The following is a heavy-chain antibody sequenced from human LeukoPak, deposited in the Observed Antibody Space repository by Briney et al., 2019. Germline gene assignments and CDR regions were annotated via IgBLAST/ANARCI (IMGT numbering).Heavy chain of an antibody. CDR1: GFTFSSYS. V-gene: IGHV3-21*01. J-gene: IGHJ4*02. CDR3: AREWEYYDILTGTTASFDY. CDR2: ISSSSSYI. D-gene: IGHD3-9*01. Sequence: GGSLRLSCAASGFTFSSYSTNWVRQAPGRGLEWVASISSSSSYIHYADSVKGRFTISRDNAKSSLYLQMNRLRAEDTAVYYCAREWEYYDILTGTTASFDYWGQGTLVTVSS.